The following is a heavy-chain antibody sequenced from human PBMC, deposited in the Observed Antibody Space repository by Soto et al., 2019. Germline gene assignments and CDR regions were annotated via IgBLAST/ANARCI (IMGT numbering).Heavy chain of an antibody. CDR3: ARDRIPSYDFWSGYSHDAFDI. Sequence: GGSLRLSCAASVFTFSSYSMNWVRQAPGKGLEWVSSISSSSSYIYYADSVKGRFTISRDNAKNSLYLQMNSLRAEDTAVYYCARDRIPSYDFWSGYSHDAFDIWGQGTMVTVSS. CDR2: ISSSSSYI. V-gene: IGHV3-21*01. D-gene: IGHD3-3*01. CDR1: VFTFSSYS. J-gene: IGHJ3*02.